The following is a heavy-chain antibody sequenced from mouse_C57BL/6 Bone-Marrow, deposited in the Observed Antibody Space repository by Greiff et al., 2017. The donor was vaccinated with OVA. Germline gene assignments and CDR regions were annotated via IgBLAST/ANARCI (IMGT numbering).Heavy chain of an antibody. D-gene: IGHD1-1*01. Sequence: EVQRVESGGDLVKPGGSLKLSCAASGFTFSSYGMSWVRQTPDKRLEWVATISSGGSYTYYPDSVKGRFTISRDNAKNTLYLKMSSLKSEDTAMYYCARHGDYGSFFDYWGQGTTLTVSS. V-gene: IGHV5-6*01. J-gene: IGHJ2*01. CDR3: ARHGDYGSFFDY. CDR1: GFTFSSYG. CDR2: ISSGGSYT.